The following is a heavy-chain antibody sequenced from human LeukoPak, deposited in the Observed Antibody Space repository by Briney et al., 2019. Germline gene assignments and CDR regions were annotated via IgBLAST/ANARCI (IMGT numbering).Heavy chain of an antibody. V-gene: IGHV4-38-2*01. CDR3: ARHDDFWSGWSFDY. CDR2: IYHSGST. D-gene: IGHD3-3*01. J-gene: IGHJ4*02. CDR1: GYSISSGYY. Sequence: PSETLSLTCAVSGYSISSGYYWGWIRQPPGKGLEWIGSIYHSGSTYYNPSLKSRVTISVDTSKNQFSLKLSTVTAADTAVYYCARHDDFWSGWSFDYWGQGTLVTVSS.